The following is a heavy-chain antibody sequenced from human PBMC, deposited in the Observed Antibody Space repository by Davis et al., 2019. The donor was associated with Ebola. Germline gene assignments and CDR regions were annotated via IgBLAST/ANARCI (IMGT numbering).Heavy chain of an antibody. CDR2: FYDQST. D-gene: IGHD6-19*01. J-gene: IGHJ4*02. Sequence: PGKSLKISCAVSGFTVSSNHMSWVRQAPGKGLEWVSVFYDQSTAYADAVRGRFIISRDKSNNTLYLEMSSLRVDDTAVYYCATTQWLREFDNWGQGTLVTVSS. V-gene: IGHV3-53*05. CDR3: ATTQWLREFDN. CDR1: GFTVSSNH.